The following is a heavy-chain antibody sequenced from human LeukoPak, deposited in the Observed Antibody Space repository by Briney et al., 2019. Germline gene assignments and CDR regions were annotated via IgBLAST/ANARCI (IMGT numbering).Heavy chain of an antibody. CDR2: IGDDSSFT. CDR1: GFTFSSYW. V-gene: IGHV3-23*01. J-gene: IGHJ4*02. CDR3: AKGRCSGVGCDSFHS. D-gene: IGHD2-15*01. Sequence: GGSLRLSCAASGFTFSSYWMSWVRQAPGKGLECISTIGDDSSFTYYADSVKGRSAISRDDSKNTLYLQMNNLKVEDTAVYYCAKGRCSGVGCDSFHSWGQGALVTVSS.